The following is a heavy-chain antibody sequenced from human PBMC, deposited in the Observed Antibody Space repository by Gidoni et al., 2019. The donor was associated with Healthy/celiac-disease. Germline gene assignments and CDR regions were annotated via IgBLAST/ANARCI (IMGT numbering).Heavy chain of an antibody. CDR1: SGSISSSSYY. Sequence: QLQLQESGPGLVKPSEILSLTCTVSSGSISSSSYYWVWIRQPPGKGLEWIGSIYYSGSTYYNPSLKSRVTISVDTSKNQFSLKLSSVTAADTAVYYCARIVARYYYMDVWGKGTTVTVSS. D-gene: IGHD5-12*01. CDR3: ARIVARYYYMDV. CDR2: IYYSGST. V-gene: IGHV4-39*01. J-gene: IGHJ6*03.